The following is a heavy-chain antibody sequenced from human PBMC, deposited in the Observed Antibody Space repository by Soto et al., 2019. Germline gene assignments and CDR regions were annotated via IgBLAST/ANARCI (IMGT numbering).Heavy chain of an antibody. V-gene: IGHV3-23*01. CDR1: GFTFSSYA. Sequence: PGGSLRLSCAASGFTFSSYAMSWVRQAPGKGLEWVSAISGSGGSTYYADSVKGRFTISRDNSKNTLYLQMNSLRAEDTAVYYCARRIAAAGLIFDYWGQGTLVTVSS. J-gene: IGHJ4*02. CDR3: ARRIAAAGLIFDY. D-gene: IGHD6-13*01. CDR2: ISGSGGST.